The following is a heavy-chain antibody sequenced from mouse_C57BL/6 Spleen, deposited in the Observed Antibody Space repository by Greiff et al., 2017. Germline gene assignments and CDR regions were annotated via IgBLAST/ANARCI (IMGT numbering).Heavy chain of an antibody. Sequence: QVQLQQSGAELMKPGASVKLSCKATGYTFTGYWIEWVKQRPGHGLEWLGEILPGSGSTLYNQKFKGKATFTADTSSNTAYMQLSSLTTEDSAIYYCARRDYGNYVGDVWGQGTTRTVSS. CDR3: ARRDYGNYVGDV. V-gene: IGHV1-9*01. J-gene: IGHJ2*01. D-gene: IGHD2-1*01. CDR2: ILPGSGST. CDR1: GYTFTGYW.